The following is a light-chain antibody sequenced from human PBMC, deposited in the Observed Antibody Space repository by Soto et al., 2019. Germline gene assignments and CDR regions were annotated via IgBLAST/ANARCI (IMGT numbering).Light chain of an antibody. J-gene: IGLJ2*01. CDR1: SSNIGSNT. Sequence: QSVLTQPPSASGTPGQRVTISCSGSSSNIGSNTVNWYQQLPGTAPKLLIYXNNXXXSGVPDRFSGSKSGTSASLAISGLXXXXXXXXYCAAWDDSLRRVFGGGTKLTVL. CDR3: AAWDDSLRRV. CDR2: XNN. V-gene: IGLV1-44*01.